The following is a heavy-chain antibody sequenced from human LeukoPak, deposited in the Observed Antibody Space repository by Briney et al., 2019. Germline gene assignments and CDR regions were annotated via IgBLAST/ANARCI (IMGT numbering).Heavy chain of an antibody. D-gene: IGHD2-2*02. J-gene: IGHJ3*02. Sequence: GASVKVSCKASGYTFTSYDINWVRQATGQGLEWMGWMNPNSGNTGYAQKFQGRVTMARNTSISTAYMELSSLRSEDTAVYYCARDRGVVVPAAIRVDAFDIWGQGTMVTVSS. CDR3: ARDRGVVVPAAIRVDAFDI. CDR1: GYTFTSYD. CDR2: MNPNSGNT. V-gene: IGHV1-8*01.